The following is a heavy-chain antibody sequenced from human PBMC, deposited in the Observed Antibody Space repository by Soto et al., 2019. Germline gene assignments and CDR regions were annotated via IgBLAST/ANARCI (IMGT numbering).Heavy chain of an antibody. Sequence: DVQLLEAGGGLVQPEGSLRLSCAASGFTFSSYAMGWARQGPGKGLEWVAVVSIGGSTHYADSVRGRFTISRDNSKNTLSLLMNSLTAEDTAVYFCAKRRGAGGHFDYWGQGALVTVSS. J-gene: IGHJ4*02. D-gene: IGHD2-15*01. V-gene: IGHV3-23*01. CDR3: AKRRGAGGHFDY. CDR2: VSIGGST. CDR1: GFTFSSYA.